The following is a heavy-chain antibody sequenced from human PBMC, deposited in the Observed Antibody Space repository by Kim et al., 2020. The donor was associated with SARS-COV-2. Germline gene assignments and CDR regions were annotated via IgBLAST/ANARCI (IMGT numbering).Heavy chain of an antibody. V-gene: IGHV1-69*04. Sequence: SVKVSCKASGGTFSGYAINWVRQAPGQGLEWMGRIIPTPNIANYAQKFQGRVTITADRSTGTAYMDLSSLTSEDSAVYYCARVSPTYCSAPSCPEGPYYSYYMDVWGKGTTVTVSS. J-gene: IGHJ6*03. D-gene: IGHD2-8*02. CDR3: ARVSPTYCSAPSCPEGPYYSYYMDV. CDR2: IIPTPNIA. CDR1: GGTFSGYA.